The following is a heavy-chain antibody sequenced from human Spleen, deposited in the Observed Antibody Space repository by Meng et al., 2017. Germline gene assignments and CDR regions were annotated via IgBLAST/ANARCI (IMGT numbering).Heavy chain of an antibody. CDR3: ASGGYTNDAFDI. J-gene: IGHJ3*02. V-gene: IGHV3-53*04. D-gene: IGHD5-18*01. CDR2: IYTGGST. Sequence: GGSLRLSCAASGLTVNSNYMSWVRQAPGKGLEWVSTIYTGGSTYYADSVKGRFTISRHISENTLYLQMNSLGAEDTAVYYCASGGYTNDAFDIWGQGTMVTVSS. CDR1: GLTVNSNY.